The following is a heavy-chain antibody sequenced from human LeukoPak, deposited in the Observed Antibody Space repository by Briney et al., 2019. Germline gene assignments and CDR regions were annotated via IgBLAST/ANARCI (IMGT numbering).Heavy chain of an antibody. J-gene: IGHJ6*02. CDR2: ISYDGSNK. V-gene: IGHV3-30*18. D-gene: IGHD2-2*01. CDR3: AKNRGSTSSGMDV. CDR1: GFTFSSYG. Sequence: PGGSLRLSCAASGFTFSSYGMHWVRQAPGKGLEWVAVISYDGSNKYYADSVKGRFTISRDNSKNTLYLQMNSLRAEDTAVYYCAKNRGSTSSGMDVWGQGTTVTVSS.